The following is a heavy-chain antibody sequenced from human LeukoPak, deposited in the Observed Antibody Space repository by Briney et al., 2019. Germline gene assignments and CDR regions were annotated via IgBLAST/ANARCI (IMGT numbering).Heavy chain of an antibody. J-gene: IGHJ5*02. Sequence: ASVKVSCKASGYTFTSYGISWVRQAPGQGLECMGWISAYNGNTNYAQKLQGRVTMTTDTSTSTAYMELRSLRSDDTAVYYCARPHDYDFWSGYPNNWFDPWGQGTLVTVSS. V-gene: IGHV1-18*01. CDR2: ISAYNGNT. CDR1: GYTFTSYG. CDR3: ARPHDYDFWSGYPNNWFDP. D-gene: IGHD3-3*01.